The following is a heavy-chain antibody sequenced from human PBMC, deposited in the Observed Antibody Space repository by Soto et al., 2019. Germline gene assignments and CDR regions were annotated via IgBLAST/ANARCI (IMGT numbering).Heavy chain of an antibody. CDR3: ARDGHYDFWSGSSMDV. CDR2: ISSSSSYI. J-gene: IGHJ6*02. V-gene: IGHV3-21*01. CDR1: GFTFSSYS. Sequence: PGGSLRLSCAASGFTFSSYSMNWVRQAPGKGLEWVSSISSSSSYIYYADSVKGRFTISRDNAKNSLYLQMNSLRAEDTAVYYCARDGHYDFWSGSSMDVWGQGTTVTVSS. D-gene: IGHD3-3*01.